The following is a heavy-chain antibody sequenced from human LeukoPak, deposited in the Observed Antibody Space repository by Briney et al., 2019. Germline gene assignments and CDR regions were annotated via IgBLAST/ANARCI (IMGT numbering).Heavy chain of an antibody. CDR2: TSSSSSYI. V-gene: IGHV3-21*01. CDR3: ARDVKPYTSGWYLSGFDI. CDR1: EFTFSSYS. Sequence: GGSLRLSCAASEFTFSSYSMNWVRQAPGKGLEWVSSTSSSSSYIYYADSVKGRFTISRDNAKNSLSLQMNSLRAEDTAVYYCARDVKPYTSGWYLSGFDIWGQGTMVTVSS. J-gene: IGHJ3*02. D-gene: IGHD6-19*01.